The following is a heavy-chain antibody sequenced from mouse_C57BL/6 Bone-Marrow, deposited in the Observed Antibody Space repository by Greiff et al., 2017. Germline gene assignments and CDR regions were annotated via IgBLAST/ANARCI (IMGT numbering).Heavy chain of an antibody. D-gene: IGHD1-1*01. CDR1: GFNIKDDY. V-gene: IGHV14-4*01. CDR3: TTWRLRSSYWYFDV. CDR2: IDPENGDT. Sequence: VQLQQSGAELVRPGASVKLSCTASGFNIKDDYMHWVKQRPEQGLEWIGWIDPENGDTEYASKFQSKATITADTSSNTAYLQLSSLTSEDTAVYYCTTWRLRSSYWYFDVWGTGTTVTVSS. J-gene: IGHJ1*03.